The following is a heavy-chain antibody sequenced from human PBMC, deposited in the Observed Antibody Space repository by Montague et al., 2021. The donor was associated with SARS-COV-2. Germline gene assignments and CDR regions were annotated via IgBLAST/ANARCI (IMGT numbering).Heavy chain of an antibody. D-gene: IGHD3-22*01. CDR3: AKAYDSGGYNYERGADY. J-gene: IGHJ4*02. CDR1: GITFSSYA. Sequence: SLRLSCAASGITFSSYAMHWVRQAPGKGLEWVAAIGGNGRGTYHAASVKGRFTISRDNSKSTVNLQMNSLTVGDTAVYFCAKAYDSGGYNYERGADYWGQGTLVTVS. V-gene: IGHV3-23*01. CDR2: IGGNGRGT.